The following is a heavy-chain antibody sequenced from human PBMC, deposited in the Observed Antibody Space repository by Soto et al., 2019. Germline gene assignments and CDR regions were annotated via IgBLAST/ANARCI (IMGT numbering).Heavy chain of an antibody. CDR3: AKDWGSSGWYNWFDS. CDR1: GFSLAITG. Sequence: QVQLVESGGGVVQPGRSLRLACAASGFSLAITGMHWVRQTPGKGLEWVAMLSHDGSETYYGDSVRGRFTISRDNSKKTLYLQMNGLRPEDTALYYCAKDWGSSGWYNWFDSWGQGALVTVSS. V-gene: IGHV3-30*18. CDR2: LSHDGSET. D-gene: IGHD6-19*01. J-gene: IGHJ5*01.